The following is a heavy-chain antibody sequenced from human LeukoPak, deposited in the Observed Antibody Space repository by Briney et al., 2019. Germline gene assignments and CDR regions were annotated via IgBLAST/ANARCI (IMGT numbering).Heavy chain of an antibody. Sequence: GGSLRLSCAASGFTFSSYAMSWVRQAPGKGLKWFSGISGSGGSTYYADSVKGRFTFSRDNSKNTLYLQMNSLRAEDTAIYYCAKGLGVVIDFLVFDNWGQGTLVTVSS. D-gene: IGHD3-3*01. CDR1: GFTFSSYA. CDR2: ISGSGGST. CDR3: AKGLGVVIDFLVFDN. J-gene: IGHJ4*02. V-gene: IGHV3-23*01.